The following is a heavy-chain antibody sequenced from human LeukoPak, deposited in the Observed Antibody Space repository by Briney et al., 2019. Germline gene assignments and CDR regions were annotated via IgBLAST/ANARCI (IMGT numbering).Heavy chain of an antibody. CDR3: ARGSVDIVATIYPGGFDY. D-gene: IGHD5-12*01. CDR1: GGSFSGYY. CDR2: INHSGST. V-gene: IGHV4-34*01. Sequence: SETLSLTCAVYGGSFSGYYWSWIRQPPGKGLEWIGEINHSGSTNYNLSLKSRVTISVDTSKNQFSLKLSSVTAADTAVYYCARGSVDIVATIYPGGFDYWGQGTLVTVSS. J-gene: IGHJ4*02.